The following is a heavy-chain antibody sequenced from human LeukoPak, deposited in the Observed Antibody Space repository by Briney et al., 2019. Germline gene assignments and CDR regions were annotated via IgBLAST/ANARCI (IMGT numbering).Heavy chain of an antibody. CDR1: GFTFSSYS. CDR2: ISSSSSYI. J-gene: IGHJ1*01. Sequence: PGGSLRLSCAASGFTFSSYSMSWVRQAPGKGLEWVSSISSSSSYIYYADSVKGRFTISRDNSKNTLYLQMNSLRAEDTAVYYCTTSWPKVREGDQWGQGTLVTVS. D-gene: IGHD3-10*01. V-gene: IGHV3-21*04. CDR3: TTSWPKVREGDQ.